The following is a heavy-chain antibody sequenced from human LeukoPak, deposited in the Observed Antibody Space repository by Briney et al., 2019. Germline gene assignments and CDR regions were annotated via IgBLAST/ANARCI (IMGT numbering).Heavy chain of an antibody. Sequence: ASVKVSCKASGYTFTGYYMHWVRQAPGQGLEWMGWINPNSGGTNYAQKFQGWVTMTRDTSISTAYMELSRLRSDDTAVYYCARGEGFDYGDWFDPWGQGTLVTVSS. V-gene: IGHV1-2*04. D-gene: IGHD4-17*01. CDR1: GYTFTGYY. CDR2: INPNSGGT. J-gene: IGHJ5*02. CDR3: ARGEGFDYGDWFDP.